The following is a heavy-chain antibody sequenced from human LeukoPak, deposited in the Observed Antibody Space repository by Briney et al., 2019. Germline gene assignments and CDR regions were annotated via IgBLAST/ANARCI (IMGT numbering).Heavy chain of an antibody. CDR3: ATYYYSYCYMDV. J-gene: IGHJ6*03. V-gene: IGHV4-39*01. Sequence: NPSETLSLTCTVSVGSISSGSYYWGWILQSPGKGLEWIGNIYYGGSTSYDPSLKSRVTISVDTTKNQFSLHLSSVTAADTAVYYCATYYYSYCYMDVWGKGTTVTLS. CDR1: VGSISSGSYY. CDR2: IYYGGST.